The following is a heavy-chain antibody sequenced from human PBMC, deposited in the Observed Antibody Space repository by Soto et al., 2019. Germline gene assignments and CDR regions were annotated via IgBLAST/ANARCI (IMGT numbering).Heavy chain of an antibody. CDR1: GGAVSSSSYY. Sequence: PSASVWLSGEISGGAVSSSSYYWGWISQPPGKGLEWIGSIYYSGSTYYNPSLKSRVTISVDTSKNQFSLKLSSVTAADTAVYYCAGSYSSSHEFDYWGQGTLVTVSS. V-gene: IGHV4-39*01. D-gene: IGHD6-13*01. J-gene: IGHJ4*02. CDR2: IYYSGST. CDR3: AGSYSSSHEFDY.